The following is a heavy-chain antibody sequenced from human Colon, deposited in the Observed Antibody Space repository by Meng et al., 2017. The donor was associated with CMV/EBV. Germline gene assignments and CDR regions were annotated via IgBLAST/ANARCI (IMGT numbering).Heavy chain of an antibody. CDR1: GGSFSGYY. J-gene: IGHJ4*02. CDR3: ARGLYGSGRHQIDY. Sequence: QVELAEVGAGLLKPSDALSLTCAVYGGSFSGYYWSWIRQPPGKGLEWIGEINHSGSTNYNPSLKSRVTISVDTSKNQFSLKLSSVTAADTAVYYCARGLYGSGRHQIDYWGQGTLVTVSS. V-gene: IGHV4-34*01. CDR2: INHSGST. D-gene: IGHD3-10*01.